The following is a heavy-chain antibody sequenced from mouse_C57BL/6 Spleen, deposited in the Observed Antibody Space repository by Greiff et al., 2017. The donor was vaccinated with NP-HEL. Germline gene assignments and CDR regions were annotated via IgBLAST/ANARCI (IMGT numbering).Heavy chain of an antibody. CDR2: IYPGSGST. CDR3: ARRNYYYGSSYSFAY. J-gene: IGHJ3*01. CDR1: GYTFTSYW. D-gene: IGHD1-1*01. Sequence: QVQLQQPGAELVKPGASVKMSCKASGYTFTSYWITWVKQRPGQGLVWIGDIYPGSGSTNYNEKFKSKATLTVDTSSSTAYMQLSSLTSEDSAVYYCARRNYYYGSSYSFAYWGQGTLVTVSA. V-gene: IGHV1-55*01.